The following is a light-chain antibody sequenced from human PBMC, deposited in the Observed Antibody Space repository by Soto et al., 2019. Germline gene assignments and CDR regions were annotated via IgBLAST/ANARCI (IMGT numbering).Light chain of an antibody. CDR3: QQLNSYPR. J-gene: IGKJ3*01. CDR2: AAS. CDR1: QGISSY. V-gene: IGKV1-9*01. Sequence: DIQLTQSPSFLSASVGDRVTITCRASQGISSYLAWYQQKPGKAPKLLIYAASTLQSGVPSRFSSSGSGTEFTLTISSLQPEDFATYYCQQLNSYPRFGPGTKVDIK.